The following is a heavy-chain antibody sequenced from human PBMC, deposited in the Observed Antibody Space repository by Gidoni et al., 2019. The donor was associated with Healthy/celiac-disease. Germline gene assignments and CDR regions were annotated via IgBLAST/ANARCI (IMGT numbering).Heavy chain of an antibody. Sequence: EVQLVDSGGGLVKPGVSLRLSCAASGFTFSSYSMNWVRQAPGKGLEWVSSISSSSSYICYADSVKGRFTSSRDNAKNSLYLQMNSLRAEDTAVYYCAREGKYSSGPDYWGQGTLVTVSS. D-gene: IGHD6-19*01. CDR2: ISSSSSYI. V-gene: IGHV3-21*01. CDR1: GFTFSSYS. J-gene: IGHJ4*02. CDR3: AREGKYSSGPDY.